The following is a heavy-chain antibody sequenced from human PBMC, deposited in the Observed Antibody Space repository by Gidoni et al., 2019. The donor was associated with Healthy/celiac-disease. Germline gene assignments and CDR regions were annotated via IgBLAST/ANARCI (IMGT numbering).Heavy chain of an antibody. Sequence: EVQLLESGGCLVQPGGSLRLSFAASGFHFSSAARSWVRPAPGKGLEWVSAISGSGGSTYYAASVKGRFTISRDNSKNTLYRQMNSLRAEDTAVYYCAKAFIPPYGGNAHDAFDIWGQGTMVTVSS. CDR2: ISGSGGST. V-gene: IGHV3-23*01. CDR1: GFHFSSAA. D-gene: IGHD2-15*01. CDR3: AKAFIPPYGGNAHDAFDI. J-gene: IGHJ3*02.